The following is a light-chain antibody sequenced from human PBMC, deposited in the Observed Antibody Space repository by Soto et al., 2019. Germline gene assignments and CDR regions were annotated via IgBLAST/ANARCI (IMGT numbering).Light chain of an antibody. CDR3: QQYNSYWT. Sequence: DIQMTQSPSTLSASVGDRVTITCRASQSISSWLAWYQQKPGKAPKLLIYDASSLESGLPSRLSGSGSGTEFTLTISSLQPDDFATYYCQQYNSYWTFGQGTKVDIK. CDR1: QSISSW. V-gene: IGKV1-5*01. CDR2: DAS. J-gene: IGKJ1*01.